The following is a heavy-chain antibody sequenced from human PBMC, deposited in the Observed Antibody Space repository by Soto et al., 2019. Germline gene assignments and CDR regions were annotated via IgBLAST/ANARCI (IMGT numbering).Heavy chain of an antibody. J-gene: IGHJ5*02. CDR1: GGSISSGDYY. CDR2: IYYSGRT. CDR3: ARDIRGYCSGGSCYSNWFDP. Sequence: TSETLSLTCTVSGGSISSGDYYWSWIRQPPGKGLEWIGYIYYSGRTYYNPSLKSRVTISVDTSKTQFSLKLSSVTAADTAVYYCARDIRGYCSGGSCYSNWFDPWGQGTLVTVSS. V-gene: IGHV4-30-4*01. D-gene: IGHD2-15*01.